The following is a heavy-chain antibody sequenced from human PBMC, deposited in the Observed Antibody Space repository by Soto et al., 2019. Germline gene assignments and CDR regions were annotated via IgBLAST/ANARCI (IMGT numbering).Heavy chain of an antibody. V-gene: IGHV3-23*01. D-gene: IGHD3-10*01. Sequence: GGSLRLSCAASGFTCSSYAMGWVRQAPGKGLEWVSAITGSGSDTYYLDSVKGRFTISRDNSKNTLFLQVNSLRAEDTAIYYCAKLGSSAWSPHYYFDYWGQGTLVTVSS. CDR1: GFTCSSYA. J-gene: IGHJ4*02. CDR3: AKLGSSAWSPHYYFDY. CDR2: ITGSGSDT.